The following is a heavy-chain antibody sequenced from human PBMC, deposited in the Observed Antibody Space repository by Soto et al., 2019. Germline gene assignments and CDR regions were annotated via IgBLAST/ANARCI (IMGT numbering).Heavy chain of an antibody. J-gene: IGHJ6*02. CDR1: GYTFTSYG. CDR2: ISAYNGNT. Sequence: GASVKVSCKASGYTFTSYGISWVRQAPGQGLEWMGWISAYNGNTNYAQKLQGRVTMTTDTSTSTAYMELRSLRSDDTAVYYCARVLYSSSWFNYYYGMDVWGQGTTVTVSS. V-gene: IGHV1-18*01. CDR3: ARVLYSSSWFNYYYGMDV. D-gene: IGHD6-13*01.